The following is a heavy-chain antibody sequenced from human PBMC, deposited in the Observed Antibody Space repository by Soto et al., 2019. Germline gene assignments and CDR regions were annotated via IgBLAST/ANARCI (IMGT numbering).Heavy chain of an antibody. J-gene: IGHJ5*02. CDR1: GGSVSIRSYF. Sequence: SETLSLTCTVSGGSVSIRSYFWCWIRQSPGKGLEWIGTIYCNGSTYYNPSLKSRVTLSVDTSRNHFSLKLTPVTASDTALYYCARQRVVPATPTNWFDPWGQGTLVTVSS. CDR2: IYCNGST. D-gene: IGHD2-15*01. CDR3: ARQRVVPATPTNWFDP. V-gene: IGHV4-39*01.